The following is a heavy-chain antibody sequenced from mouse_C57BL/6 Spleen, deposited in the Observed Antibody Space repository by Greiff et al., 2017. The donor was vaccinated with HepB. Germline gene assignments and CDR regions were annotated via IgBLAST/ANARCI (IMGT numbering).Heavy chain of an antibody. CDR2: IDPETGGT. V-gene: IGHV1-15*01. J-gene: IGHJ4*01. Sequence: VKLMESGAELVRPGASVTLSCKASGYTFTDYEMHWVKQTPVHGLEWIGAIDPETGGTAYNQKFKGKAILTADKSSSTAYMELRSLTSEDSAVYYCTRFAYGSSYGDAMDYWGQGTSVTVSS. D-gene: IGHD1-1*01. CDR1: GYTFTDYE. CDR3: TRFAYGSSYGDAMDY.